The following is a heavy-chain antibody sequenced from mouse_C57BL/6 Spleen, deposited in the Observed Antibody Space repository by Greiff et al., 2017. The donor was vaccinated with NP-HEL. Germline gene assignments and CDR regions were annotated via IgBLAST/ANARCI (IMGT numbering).Heavy chain of an antibody. D-gene: IGHD1-1*01. CDR3: ARSFITTVVATDFDV. V-gene: IGHV1-59*01. J-gene: IGHJ1*03. CDR1: GYTFTSYW. Sequence: VQLQQPGAELVRPGTSVKLSCKASGYTFTSYWMHWVKQRPGQGLEWIGVIDPSDSYTNYNQKFKGKATLTVDTSSSTAYMQLSSLTSEDSAVYYCARSFITTVVATDFDVWGTGTTVTVSS. CDR2: IDPSDSYT.